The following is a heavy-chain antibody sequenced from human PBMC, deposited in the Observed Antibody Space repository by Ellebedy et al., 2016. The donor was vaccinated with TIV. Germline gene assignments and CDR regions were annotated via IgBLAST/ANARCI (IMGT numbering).Heavy chain of an antibody. V-gene: IGHV3-30*18. D-gene: IGHD1-1*01. CDR3: AKDVATTGTRRADV. CDR2: ISYDGGNT. J-gene: IGHJ6*02. CDR1: GLTFSNHG. Sequence: GESLKISXAASGLTFSNHGMHWVRQAPGGGLEWVAVISYDGGNTHYARSVEGRFTISRDNSRDTVYLQMNSLRPEDTATYYCAKDVATTGTRRADVWGQGTTVAVSS.